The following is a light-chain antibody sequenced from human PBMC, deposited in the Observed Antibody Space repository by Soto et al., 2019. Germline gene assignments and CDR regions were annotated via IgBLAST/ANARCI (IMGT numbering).Light chain of an antibody. V-gene: IGKV1-5*03. J-gene: IGKJ4*01. Sequence: DIQMTQSPSTLSASVGDRVSIACRASQSVSTWLAWYQQKPGKAPKLLIYKASTLESGFPSRFSGGGSGTEFTLTISGLQPDDSATYFCQHYESYPLTFGGGTKVDIK. CDR3: QHYESYPLT. CDR2: KAS. CDR1: QSVSTW.